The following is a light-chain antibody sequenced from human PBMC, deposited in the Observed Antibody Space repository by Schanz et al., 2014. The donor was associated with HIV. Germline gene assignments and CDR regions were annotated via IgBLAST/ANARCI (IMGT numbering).Light chain of an antibody. J-gene: IGKJ1*01. CDR2: GAV. V-gene: IGKV3-20*01. CDR3: QQYGSSPT. Sequence: EIVLTQSPVTLSLSPGERVTLSCRASQNVYSNYLAWYQQKPGQAPRLLIFGAVTRATGVPARFSGSGSGTDFTLTISSLEPEDFAVYYCQQYGSSPTFGQGTRVEIK. CDR1: QNVYSNY.